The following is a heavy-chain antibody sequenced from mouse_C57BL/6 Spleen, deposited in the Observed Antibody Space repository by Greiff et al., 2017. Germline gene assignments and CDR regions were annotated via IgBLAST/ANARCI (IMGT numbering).Heavy chain of an antibody. CDR2: IDPENGDT. CDR1: GSNIKDDY. V-gene: IGHV14-4*01. D-gene: IGHD2-3*01. CDR3: TSWGWLLVYFDY. Sequence: VQLQQPGAELVRPGASVKLSCTASGSNIKDDYMHWVKQRPEQGLEWIGWIDPENGDTEYASKFQGKATITADTPSNTAYMQLTSLTSEDSAVYYCTSWGWLLVYFDYWGQGTTLTVSS. J-gene: IGHJ2*01.